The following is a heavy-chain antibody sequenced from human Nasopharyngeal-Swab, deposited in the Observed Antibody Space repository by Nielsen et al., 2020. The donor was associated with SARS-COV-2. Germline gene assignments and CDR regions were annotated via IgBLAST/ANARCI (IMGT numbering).Heavy chain of an antibody. V-gene: IGHV3-33*05. CDR2: ISYDGSNK. J-gene: IGHJ6*02. D-gene: IGHD3-10*01. CDR3: ARVPGLLWFGELRYYGMDV. Sequence: VRQAPGKGLEWVAVISYDGSNKYYADSVKGRFTISRDNAKNSLYLQMNNLRAEDTAVYYCARVPGLLWFGELRYYGMDVWGQGTTVTVSS.